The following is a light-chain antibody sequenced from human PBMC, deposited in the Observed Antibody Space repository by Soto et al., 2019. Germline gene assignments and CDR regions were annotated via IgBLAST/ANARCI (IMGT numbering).Light chain of an antibody. CDR3: QQCFSTPLLT. J-gene: IGKJ4*01. Sequence: DIQMTQSPSSLSASVGDRVTITCRASQSISTFLNWYHQKPGKAPKLLIYGASNLESGVPSTFSGSGSWTDFTLTISSLQPEDFATYYCQQCFSTPLLTFGGGTKVDIK. V-gene: IGKV1-39*01. CDR2: GAS. CDR1: QSISTF.